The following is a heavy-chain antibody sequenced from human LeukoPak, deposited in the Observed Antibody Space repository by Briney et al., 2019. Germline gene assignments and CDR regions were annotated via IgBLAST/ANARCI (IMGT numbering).Heavy chain of an antibody. J-gene: IGHJ5*02. D-gene: IGHD3-3*01. CDR2: IIPIFGTA. V-gene: IGHV1-69*13. Sequence: ASVKVSCKASGGTFSSYAISWVRQAPGQGLEWMGGIIPIFGTANYAQKFQGRVTITADESTSTAYMELSSLRSEDTAVYYCARVTIFGVVINWFDPWGQGTLVTVSS. CDR3: ARVTIFGVVINWFDP. CDR1: GGTFSSYA.